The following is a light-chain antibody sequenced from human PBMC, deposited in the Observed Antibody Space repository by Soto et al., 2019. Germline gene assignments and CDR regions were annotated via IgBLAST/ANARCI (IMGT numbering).Light chain of an antibody. CDR3: CSYAGSYTWV. V-gene: IGLV2-11*01. CDR1: NSDVGAYKF. CDR2: DVT. Sequence: QSALTQPRSVSGSPGQSVTISCTGSNSDVGAYKFVSWLQHNPGKAPKVMIYDVTQQPSGVPDRFSGTKSGNTASLTISGLQAEDEADYYCCSYAGSYTWVFGSGTKVTVL. J-gene: IGLJ1*01.